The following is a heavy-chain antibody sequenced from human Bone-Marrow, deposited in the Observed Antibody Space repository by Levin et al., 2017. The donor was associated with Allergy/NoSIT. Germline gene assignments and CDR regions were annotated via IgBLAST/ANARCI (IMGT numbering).Heavy chain of an antibody. V-gene: IGHV3-9*01. Sequence: PGGSLRLSCAASGFTFDDYGIHWVRQVPGKGLEWVSGIDWNNVIIGYADSVKGRFTISRDNAKSSLSLQMNRLRTEDTAFYFCAKGYDSSGYGGAFDCWGQGTLVTVSS. CDR1: GFTFDDYG. J-gene: IGHJ4*02. CDR2: IDWNNVII. CDR3: AKGYDSSGYGGAFDC. D-gene: IGHD3-22*01.